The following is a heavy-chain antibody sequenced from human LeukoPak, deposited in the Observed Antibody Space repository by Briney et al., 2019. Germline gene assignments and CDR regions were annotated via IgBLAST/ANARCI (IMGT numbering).Heavy chain of an antibody. J-gene: IGHJ4*02. CDR2: IYPGDSDT. Sequence: GESLKISCKGSGYSFSSYWIGWVRQMPGKGLEWMGIIYPGDSDTRYSPSFHGQVTISADKSISTAYLQWSSLKASDTAMYYCARHPMITFGGVAFDCWGQGTLVTVSS. CDR1: GYSFSSYW. CDR3: ARHPMITFGGVAFDC. V-gene: IGHV5-51*01. D-gene: IGHD3-16*01.